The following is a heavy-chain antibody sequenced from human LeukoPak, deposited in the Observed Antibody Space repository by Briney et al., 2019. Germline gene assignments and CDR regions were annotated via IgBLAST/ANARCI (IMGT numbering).Heavy chain of an antibody. V-gene: IGHV4-59*08. J-gene: IGHJ4*02. CDR1: GGSISSYY. CDR3: ARHTTVTTFDY. Sequence: SETLSLTCTVSGGSISSYYWSWIRQPPGKGLEWIGYIYYSGSTNYNPSLKSRVTISVDTSKNQFSLKLSSVTAADTAVYYCARHTTVTTFDYWGQGTLVTVSS. CDR2: IYYSGST. D-gene: IGHD4-17*01.